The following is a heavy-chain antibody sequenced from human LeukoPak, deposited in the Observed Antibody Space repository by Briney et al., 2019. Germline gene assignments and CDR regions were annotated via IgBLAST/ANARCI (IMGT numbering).Heavy chain of an antibody. CDR3: ARASRYCSGGSCYVFDY. D-gene: IGHD2-15*01. J-gene: IGHJ4*02. CDR2: ISYDGSNK. CDR1: GFTFSSYA. V-gene: IGHV3-30-3*01. Sequence: PGGSLRLSCAASGFTFSSYAMHWVRQAPGKGLEWVAVISYDGSNKYYADSVKGRFTISRDNSKNTLYLQMNSLRAEDTAVYYCARASRYCSGGSCYVFDYWGQGTLVTVSS.